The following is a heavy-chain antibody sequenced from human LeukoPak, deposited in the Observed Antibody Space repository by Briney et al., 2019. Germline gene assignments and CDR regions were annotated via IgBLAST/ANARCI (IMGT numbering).Heavy chain of an antibody. D-gene: IGHD6-13*01. Sequence: GGSLRLSCATSGFTFSNYWMHWVRQVPGKGLVWVSRIKGDGSSTRNADSVEGRFTISRDNAKNTLYLQMNSLRAEDTAVYYCARDAYSSSWSGGGNWFDPWGRGTLVTVSS. J-gene: IGHJ5*02. CDR2: IKGDGSST. V-gene: IGHV3-74*01. CDR1: GFTFSNYW. CDR3: ARDAYSSSWSGGGNWFDP.